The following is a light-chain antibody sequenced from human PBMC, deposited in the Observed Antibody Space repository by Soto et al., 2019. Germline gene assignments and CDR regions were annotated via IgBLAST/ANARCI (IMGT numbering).Light chain of an antibody. J-gene: IGLJ1*01. CDR2: EVN. CDR1: SSDVGGYNY. Sequence: QSVLTQPASVSGSPGQSITISCPGTSSDVGGYNYVSWYQQHPGKAPKLMIYEVNYRPSGVSNRFSGSKSGNTASLTISGLQAEDEADYYCSSYTSSSTGVFGTGTKVTVL. CDR3: SSYTSSSTGV. V-gene: IGLV2-14*01.